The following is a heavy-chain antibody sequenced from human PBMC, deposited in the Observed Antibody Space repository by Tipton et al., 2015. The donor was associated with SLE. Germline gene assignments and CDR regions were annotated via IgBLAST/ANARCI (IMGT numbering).Heavy chain of an antibody. CDR3: ARAPYGDYVGDAFDI. J-gene: IGHJ3*02. D-gene: IGHD4-17*01. V-gene: IGHV4-34*01. CDR2: INHSGST. CDR1: GGSFSGYY. Sequence: TLSLTCAVYGGSFSGYYWSWIRQPPGKGLEWIGEINHSGSTNYNPSLKSRVTISVDTSKNQFSLKLSSVTAADAAVYYCARAPYGDYVGDAFDIWGQGTMVPVSS.